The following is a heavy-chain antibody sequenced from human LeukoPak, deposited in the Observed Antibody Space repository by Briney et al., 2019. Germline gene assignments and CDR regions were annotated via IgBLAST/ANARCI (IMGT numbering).Heavy chain of an antibody. CDR3: ARAIAVAGRYYFDY. CDR2: IYPGDSDT. Sequence: GESLKISCQGSGYSFTSYWIGWVRQLPGKGLEWMGIIYPGDSDTRYSPSFQGQVTISADKSISTAYLQWSSLKASDTAMYYCARAIAVAGRYYFDYWGQGTLVTVSS. CDR1: GYSFTSYW. D-gene: IGHD6-19*01. V-gene: IGHV5-51*01. J-gene: IGHJ4*02.